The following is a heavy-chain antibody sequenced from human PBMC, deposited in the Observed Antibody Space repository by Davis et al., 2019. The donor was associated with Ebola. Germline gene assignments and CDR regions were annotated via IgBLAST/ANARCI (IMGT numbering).Heavy chain of an antibody. J-gene: IGHJ6*02. Sequence: SETLSLTCTVSGGSISSSSYYWGWIRQPPGKGLEWIGSIYYSGSTYYNPSLKSRVTISVDTSKNQFSLKLSSVTAADTAVYYCARVTGPIVVVPAAIRSYYGMDVWGQGTTVTVSS. CDR3: ARVTGPIVVVPAAIRSYYGMDV. V-gene: IGHV4-39*01. D-gene: IGHD2-2*02. CDR1: GGSISSSSYY. CDR2: IYYSGST.